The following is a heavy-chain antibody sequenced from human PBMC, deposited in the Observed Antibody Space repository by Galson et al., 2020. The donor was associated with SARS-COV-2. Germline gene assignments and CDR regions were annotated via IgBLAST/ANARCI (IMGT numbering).Heavy chain of an antibody. Sequence: SGPTLVKPTQTLTLTCTFSGFSLSTSGMCVSWIRQPPGKALEWLALIDWDDDKYYSTSLKTRLTISKDTSKNQVVLTMTNMDPVDTATYYCARTRVEMATSGDYYYYGMDVWGQGTTVTVSS. J-gene: IGHJ6*02. CDR3: ARTRVEMATSGDYYYYGMDV. V-gene: IGHV2-70*01. CDR2: IDWDDDK. D-gene: IGHD5-12*01. CDR1: GFSLSTSGMC.